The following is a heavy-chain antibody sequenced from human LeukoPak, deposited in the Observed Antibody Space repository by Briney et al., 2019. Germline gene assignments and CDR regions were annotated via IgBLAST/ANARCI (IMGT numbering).Heavy chain of an antibody. V-gene: IGHV1-2*02. CDR3: ARDTAAAGTLDI. CDR2: INPNSGGT. J-gene: IGHJ3*02. D-gene: IGHD6-13*01. CDR1: GYTFTGYY. Sequence: ASVKVSCKASGYTFTGYYMHWVRQAPGQGLEWMGWINPNSGGTNYAQKFQGRVTMTRDTSISTAYMELSRLRSDDTAVYYCARDTAAAGTLDIWGQGTMVTVSS.